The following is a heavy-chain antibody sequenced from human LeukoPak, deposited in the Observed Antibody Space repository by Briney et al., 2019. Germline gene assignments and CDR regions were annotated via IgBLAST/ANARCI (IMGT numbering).Heavy chain of an antibody. CDR2: IIPIFGTA. CDR1: GGTFSSYA. CDR3: ARDGRLWFGELHYYGMDV. V-gene: IGHV1-69*13. J-gene: IGHJ6*02. Sequence: ASVKVSCKASGGTFSSYAISWVRQAPGRGLEWMGGIIPIFGTANYAQKFQGRVTITADESTSTAYMELSSLRSEDTAVYYCARDGRLWFGELHYYGMDVWGQGTTVTVSS. D-gene: IGHD3-10*01.